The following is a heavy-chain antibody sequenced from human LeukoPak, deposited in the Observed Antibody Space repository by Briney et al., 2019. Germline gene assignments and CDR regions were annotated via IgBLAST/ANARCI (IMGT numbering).Heavy chain of an antibody. D-gene: IGHD1-26*01. CDR2: IYSGGST. CDR3: ARTLDTNYYYYIDV. CDR1: GFTVSSNY. Sequence: GGSLRLSCAASGFTVSSNYMSWVRQAPGKGLEWVSVIYSGGSTYYADSVKGRFTISRDNSKNTLYLQMNSLRAEDTAVYYCARTLDTNYYYYIDVWGKGTTVTVSS. V-gene: IGHV3-66*02. J-gene: IGHJ6*03.